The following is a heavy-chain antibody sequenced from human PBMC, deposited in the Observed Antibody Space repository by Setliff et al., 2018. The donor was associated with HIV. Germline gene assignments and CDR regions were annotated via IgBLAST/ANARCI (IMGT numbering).Heavy chain of an antibody. D-gene: IGHD5-18*01. Sequence: GGSLRLSCAASGFTLSDHYMDWVRQAPGKGLEWVGRIRNKGNGFIVEYAASVNGRFTISTDESNNFLFLQMTSLKTEDTAVYYCARNQGDSFGQGFDYWGQGTLVTVSS. CDR1: GFTLSDHY. CDR3: ARNQGDSFGQGFDY. V-gene: IGHV3-72*01. CDR2: IRNKGNGFIV. J-gene: IGHJ4*02.